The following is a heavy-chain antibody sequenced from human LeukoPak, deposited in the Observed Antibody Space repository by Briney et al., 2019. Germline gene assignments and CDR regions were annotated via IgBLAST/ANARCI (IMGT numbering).Heavy chain of an antibody. CDR3: ARFQSSSSWDYYYGLDV. CDR1: GGSISSGDYY. Sequence: SQTLSLTCTVSGGSISSGDYYWSWIRQPPGKGPEWIGYIYHSGSTYYNPSLKSRVTISVDRSKNQVSLKLSSVTAADTAVYYCARFQSSSSWDYYYGLDVWGQGTTVTVSS. D-gene: IGHD2-2*01. J-gene: IGHJ6*02. V-gene: IGHV4-30-2*02. CDR2: IYHSGST.